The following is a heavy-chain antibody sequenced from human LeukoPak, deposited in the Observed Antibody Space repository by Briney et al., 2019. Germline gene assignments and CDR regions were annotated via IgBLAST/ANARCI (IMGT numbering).Heavy chain of an antibody. CDR3: AKPVGGSGSFFDY. J-gene: IGHJ4*02. Sequence: GGSLRLSCAASGFTFSSYWMSWVRQAPGKGLGWVANINQHGSEKYYVDSVKGRFTISRDNAKNSLSLQMNSLRAEDTAVYYCAKPVGGSGSFFDYWGQGTLVTVSS. CDR1: GFTFSSYW. CDR2: INQHGSEK. V-gene: IGHV3-7*03. D-gene: IGHD3-10*01.